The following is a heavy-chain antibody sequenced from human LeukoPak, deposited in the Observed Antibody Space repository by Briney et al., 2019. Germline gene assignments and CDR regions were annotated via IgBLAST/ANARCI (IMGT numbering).Heavy chain of an antibody. D-gene: IGHD6-13*01. CDR3: ASAQLAAGTVDY. J-gene: IGHJ4*02. Sequence: SETLSLTCTVSGGSISSYYWSWIRQPPGKGLEWIGYIYYSGSTNYNPSLKSRVTISVDTSKNQFSLKLSSVTAADTAVYYCASAQLAAGTVDYWGQGTLVTVSS. V-gene: IGHV4-59*01. CDR2: IYYSGST. CDR1: GGSISSYY.